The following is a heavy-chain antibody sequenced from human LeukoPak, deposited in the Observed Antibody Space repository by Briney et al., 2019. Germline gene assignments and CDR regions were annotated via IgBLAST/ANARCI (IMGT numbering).Heavy chain of an antibody. CDR1: GGSISSSSYY. CDR2: IYYSGST. Sequence: SETLSLTCTVSGGSISSSSYYWGWIRQPPGKGLEWIGSIYYSGSTYYNPSLKSRVTISVDTSKNQFSLKLSSVTAADTAVYYCARAGCSGGSCYGSRGAFDIWGQGTMVTVSS. V-gene: IGHV4-39*07. J-gene: IGHJ3*02. D-gene: IGHD2-15*01. CDR3: ARAGCSGGSCYGSRGAFDI.